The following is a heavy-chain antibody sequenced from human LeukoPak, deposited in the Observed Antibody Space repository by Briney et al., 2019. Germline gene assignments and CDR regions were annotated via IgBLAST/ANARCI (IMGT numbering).Heavy chain of an antibody. J-gene: IGHJ4*02. V-gene: IGHV3-7*01. CDR1: GFTFSSYW. CDR3: ARDSDFWSGYYNGALGY. Sequence: GGSLRLSCAASGFTFSSYWMSWVRQAPGKGLEWVANIKQDGSEKYYVDSVKGRFTISRDNAKNSLYLQMNSLRAEDTAVYYCARDSDFWSGYYNGALGYWGQGTLVTVSS. D-gene: IGHD3-3*01. CDR2: IKQDGSEK.